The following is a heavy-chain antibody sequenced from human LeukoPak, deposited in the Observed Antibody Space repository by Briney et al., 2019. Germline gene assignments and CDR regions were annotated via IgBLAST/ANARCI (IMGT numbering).Heavy chain of an antibody. CDR1: GGSISSYY. D-gene: IGHD2-15*01. Sequence: PSETLSLTCTVSGGSISSYYWSWIRQPAGKGLEWIGRIYTSGSTNYNPSLKSRVTISVDTSKNQFSLKLSSVTAADTAVYYCARASPRILSYGMDVWGQGTTVTVSS. CDR3: ARASPRILSYGMDV. CDR2: IYTSGST. V-gene: IGHV4-4*07. J-gene: IGHJ6*02.